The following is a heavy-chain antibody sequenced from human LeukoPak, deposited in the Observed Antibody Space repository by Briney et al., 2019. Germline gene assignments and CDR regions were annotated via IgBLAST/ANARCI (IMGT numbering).Heavy chain of an antibody. D-gene: IGHD3-10*01. J-gene: IGHJ4*02. CDR3: ARHEKLGQFDY. V-gene: IGHV4-59*08. CDR2: VYYSGSA. Sequence: SETLSLTCTVSSGSISSYYWSWIRQPPGKGLEWIGYVYYSGSANYNPSLKSRVTISVDTSKNQFSLRLSSVTAADTAVYYCARHEKLGQFDYWGQGTLVTVSS. CDR1: SGSISSYY.